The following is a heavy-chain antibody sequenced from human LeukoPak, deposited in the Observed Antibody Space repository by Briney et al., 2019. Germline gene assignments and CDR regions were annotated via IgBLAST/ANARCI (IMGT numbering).Heavy chain of an antibody. Sequence: SQTLSLTCTVSGGSISSSTYYWGWIRQPPGKGLEWIGSIYYNGRTYYSPSLKSRVTISIDTSNQFSLRLDSMTAADTAVYYCVRDPKSAVAADWFDPWGQGTLVTVSS. CDR2: IYYNGRT. J-gene: IGHJ5*02. CDR3: VRDPKSAVAADWFDP. V-gene: IGHV4-39*07. D-gene: IGHD6-19*01. CDR1: GGSISSSTYY.